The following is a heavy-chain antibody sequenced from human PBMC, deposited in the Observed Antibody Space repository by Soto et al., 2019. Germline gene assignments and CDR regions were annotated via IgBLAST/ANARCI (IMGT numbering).Heavy chain of an antibody. Sequence: GGSLRLSCAASGFTFNNYGMHWVRQAPGKGLEWVAVVTDDENNKYYADSVKGRFTISRDNSKNTLYLQMNSLRAEDTAVYYCAKTASGWYDYWGQGTLVTVSS. V-gene: IGHV3-30*18. CDR1: GFTFNNYG. J-gene: IGHJ4*02. CDR3: AKTASGWYDY. D-gene: IGHD6-19*01. CDR2: VTDDENNK.